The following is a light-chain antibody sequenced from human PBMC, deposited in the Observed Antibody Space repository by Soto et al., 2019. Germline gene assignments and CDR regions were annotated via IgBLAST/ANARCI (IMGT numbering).Light chain of an antibody. CDR3: AAWDDSLSGSYA. J-gene: IGLJ1*01. CDR2: GDN. CDR1: SSNIGAEYD. V-gene: IGLV1-40*01. Sequence: QSVLTQPPSVSGAPGQRVAISCTGSSSNIGAEYDVHWYQQLPGTAPKRLIYGDNNRPSGVPDRFSGSKSGTSASLAITGLQPEDEADYYCAAWDDSLSGSYAFGTGTKLTVL.